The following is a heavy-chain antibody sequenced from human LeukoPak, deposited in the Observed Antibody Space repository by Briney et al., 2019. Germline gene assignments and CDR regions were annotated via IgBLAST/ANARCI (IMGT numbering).Heavy chain of an antibody. D-gene: IGHD2-8*01. Sequence: LGGSLRLSCAASGFTFSSYGMHWVRQAPGKGLEWVAVISYDGSNKYYADSVKGRFTIPRDNSKNTLYLQMNSLRAEDTAVYYCARDDLKVWATRYYYYGMDVWGQGTTVTVSS. J-gene: IGHJ6*02. CDR2: ISYDGSNK. V-gene: IGHV3-30*03. CDR3: ARDDLKVWATRYYYYGMDV. CDR1: GFTFSSYG.